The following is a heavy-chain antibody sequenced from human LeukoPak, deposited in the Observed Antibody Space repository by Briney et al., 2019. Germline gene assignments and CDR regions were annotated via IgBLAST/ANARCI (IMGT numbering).Heavy chain of an antibody. CDR2: MNPNSGNT. CDR3: ARAHYDILTGYPYYFDY. J-gene: IGHJ4*02. CDR1: GYTFTSYD. D-gene: IGHD3-9*01. Sequence: ASVKVSCKASGYTFTSYDINWVRQATGQGLEWMGWMNPNSGNTGYAQKFQGRVTMTRNTSISTAYMELSSLRSEDTAVYYCARAHYDILTGYPYYFDYWGQGTLVTVPS. V-gene: IGHV1-8*01.